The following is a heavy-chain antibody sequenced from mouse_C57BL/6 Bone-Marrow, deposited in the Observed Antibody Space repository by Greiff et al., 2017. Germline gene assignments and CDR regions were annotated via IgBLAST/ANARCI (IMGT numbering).Heavy chain of an antibody. Sequence: QVQLKQSGAELVRPGTSVKMSCKASGYTFTNYWIGWAQQRPGHGLEWIGDIYPGGGYTNYNEKFKGKATLATDKASSTVYRQFSNLKSEDSAIYYCARGDYGSSSYAMDYWGQGTSGTVSS. V-gene: IGHV1-63*01. CDR3: ARGDYGSSSYAMDY. J-gene: IGHJ4*01. CDR2: IYPGGGYT. CDR1: GYTFTNYW. D-gene: IGHD1-1*01.